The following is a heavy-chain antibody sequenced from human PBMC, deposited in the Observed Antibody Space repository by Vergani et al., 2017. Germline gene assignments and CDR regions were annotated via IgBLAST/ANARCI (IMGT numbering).Heavy chain of an antibody. J-gene: IGHJ4*02. CDR3: AKEQNSAWVVVVPAPFDY. D-gene: IGHD2-2*01. Sequence: EVQLVESGRGLVQPGRSLRLSCAASGFTFDDYAMHWVRQAPGKGLEWVSGISWNSGSIGYADSVKGRFTISRDNAKNSLYLQMNSLRAEDTAVYYCAKEQNSAWVVVVPAPFDYWGQGTLVTVSS. V-gene: IGHV3-9*01. CDR2: ISWNSGSI. CDR1: GFTFDDYA.